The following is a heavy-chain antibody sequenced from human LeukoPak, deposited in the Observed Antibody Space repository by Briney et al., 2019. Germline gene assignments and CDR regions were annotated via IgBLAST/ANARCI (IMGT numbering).Heavy chain of an antibody. CDR2: ISSSSSYI. J-gene: IGHJ6*02. V-gene: IGHV3-21*01. CDR3: ARDSPYV. CDR1: GFTFSSYS. Sequence: PGGSLRLSCAASGFTFSSYSMNWVRQAPGKGLEWVSSISSSSSYIYYAGSVKGRFTISRDNAKNSLYLQMNSLRAEDTAVYYCARDSPYVWGQGTTVTVSS.